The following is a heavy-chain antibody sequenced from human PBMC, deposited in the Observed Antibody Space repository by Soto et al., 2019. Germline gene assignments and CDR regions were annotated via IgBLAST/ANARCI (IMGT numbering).Heavy chain of an antibody. J-gene: IGHJ3*02. Sequence: LRLSCAASGFTFSSYSMSWVRQAPGKGLEYVSHITASGGTTYYADSVKGRFTITRDSSRNTLYLQMNSLRAEDTALYYCAKCIQINWKYDAFHIWGQGTMVTVSS. V-gene: IGHV3-23*01. CDR3: AKCIQINWKYDAFHI. D-gene: IGHD1-7*01. CDR1: GFTFSSYS. CDR2: ITASGGTT.